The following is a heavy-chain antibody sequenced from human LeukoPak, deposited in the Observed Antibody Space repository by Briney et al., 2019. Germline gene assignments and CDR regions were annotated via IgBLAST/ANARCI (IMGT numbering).Heavy chain of an antibody. CDR1: GGSISSSSYY. Sequence: SETLSLTCTVSGGSISSSSYYWGWIRQPPGKGLEWIGSVYYSGSTYYNPSLKSRVTISVDTSKNQFSLKLSSVTAADTAVYYCARHASGTFDYWGQGTLVTVSS. CDR2: VYYSGST. D-gene: IGHD3-3*01. V-gene: IGHV4-39*01. J-gene: IGHJ4*02. CDR3: ARHASGTFDY.